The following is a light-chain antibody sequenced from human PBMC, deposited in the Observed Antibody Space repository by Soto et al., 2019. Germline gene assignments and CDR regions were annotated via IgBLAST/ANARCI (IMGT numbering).Light chain of an antibody. V-gene: IGLV1-44*01. CDR1: NSNIGSKT. CDR2: SNH. J-gene: IGLJ2*01. CDR3: STWDDSLNGVV. Sequence: QSVLTQPPSASGTPGQRVTISCSGSNSNIGSKTVNWYQHLPGTAPKLLIHSNHHLPSGGPDRFSASTSCTSASLAISGLQSEYEADYYCSTWDDSLNGVVFGGGTKLTVL.